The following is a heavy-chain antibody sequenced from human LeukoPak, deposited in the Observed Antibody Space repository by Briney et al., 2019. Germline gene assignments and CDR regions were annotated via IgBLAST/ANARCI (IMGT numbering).Heavy chain of an antibody. CDR3: VRWGTSCADGRCYPDY. CDR2: IKQDGSEK. J-gene: IGHJ4*02. D-gene: IGHD1-26*01. Sequence: GGSLRLSCAASGFTFSSYWMSWVRQAPGKGLEWVANIKQDGSEKYYVDSVKGRFTISRDNAKNSLYLHMNGLTVEDTGLYYCVRWGTSCADGRCYPDYWGQGTLVTVSS. V-gene: IGHV3-7*03. CDR1: GFTFSSYW.